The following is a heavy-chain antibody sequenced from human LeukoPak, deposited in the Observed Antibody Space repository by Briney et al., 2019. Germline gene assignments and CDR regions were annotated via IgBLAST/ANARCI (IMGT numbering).Heavy chain of an antibody. CDR3: ARDRLTCSSTSCFPNWFDP. J-gene: IGHJ5*02. V-gene: IGHV4-59*01. Sequence: SETLSLTCTVSGGSISSYYWSWIRQPPGKGLEWIGYIYYSGSTNYNPSLKRPVTISVDTSKNQFSLTLRPVTAADTAVYYCARDRLTCSSTSCFPNWFDPWGQGTLVTVSS. CDR2: IYYSGST. D-gene: IGHD2-2*01. CDR1: GGSISSYY.